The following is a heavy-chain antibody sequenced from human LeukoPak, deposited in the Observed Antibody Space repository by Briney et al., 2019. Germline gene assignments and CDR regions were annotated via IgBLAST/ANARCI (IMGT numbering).Heavy chain of an antibody. J-gene: IGHJ6*01. CDR1: GGSFRGYY. CDR3: ARGRGYDDVWAGRAHYYRLDG. Sequence: SETLSLTCAVYGGSFRGYYWTWIRQPPGKGLEWIGEVSDSGSTHYTPSLKSRVTMSVDASKNQFSLRLSSVTAADTAPYYCARGRGYDDVWAGRAHYYRLDGCGQGTTVTVSP. D-gene: IGHD3-3*01. CDR2: VSDSGST. V-gene: IGHV4-34*01.